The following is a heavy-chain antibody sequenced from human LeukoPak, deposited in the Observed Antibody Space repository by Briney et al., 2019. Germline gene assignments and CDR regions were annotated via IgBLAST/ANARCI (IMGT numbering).Heavy chain of an antibody. CDR3: AREAYSNDFWSGYYANGGGYYGMDV. D-gene: IGHD3-3*01. J-gene: IGHJ6*02. CDR1: GFTFSSYA. V-gene: IGHV3-23*01. CDR2: ISGSGGST. Sequence: PGGSLRLSCAASGFTFSSYAMSWVRQAPGKGLEWVSAISGSGGSTYYADSVKGRFTISRDNSKNTLYLQMNSLRSEDTAVYYCAREAYSNDFWSGYYANGGGYYGMDVWGQGTTVTVSS.